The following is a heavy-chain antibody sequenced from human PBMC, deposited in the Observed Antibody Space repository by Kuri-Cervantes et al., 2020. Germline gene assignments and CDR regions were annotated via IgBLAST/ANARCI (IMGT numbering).Heavy chain of an antibody. D-gene: IGHD6-13*01. V-gene: IGHV4-39*07. CDR2: IYHSGST. Sequence: GSLRLSCTVSGGSISSSSYYWGWIRQPPGKGLEWIGSIYHSGSTYYNPSLKSRVTISVDTSKNQFSLKLSSVTAADTAVYYCARDLGTAGVVTWGQGTLVTVSS. J-gene: IGHJ5*02. CDR1: GGSISSSSYY. CDR3: ARDLGTAGVVT.